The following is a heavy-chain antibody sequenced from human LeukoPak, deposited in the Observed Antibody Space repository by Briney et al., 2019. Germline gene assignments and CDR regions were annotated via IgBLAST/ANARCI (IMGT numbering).Heavy chain of an antibody. V-gene: IGHV4-34*01. CDR2: INHSGST. D-gene: IGHD6-6*01. CDR3: ATIRPSSSSSYYYYMDV. J-gene: IGHJ6*03. CDR1: GGSFSGYY. Sequence: SETLSLTCAVYGGSFSGYYWSWIRQPPGKGLEWIGEINHSGSTNYNPSLKSRVTISVDTSKNQFSLKLSSVTAADTAVYYCATIRPSSSSSYYYYMDVWGKGTTVTVSS.